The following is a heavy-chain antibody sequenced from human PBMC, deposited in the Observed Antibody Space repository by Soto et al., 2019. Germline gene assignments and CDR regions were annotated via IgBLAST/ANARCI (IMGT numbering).Heavy chain of an antibody. CDR2: INAGNGNT. Sequence: GDSVKVSCKASGYTFTSYDMHLVRQAPGQRLEWMGWINAGNGNTKYSQKFQGRVTITRDTSASTAYMELSSLRSEDTAVYYCASDKTTSNIDNCGQGALLTISS. V-gene: IGHV1-3*01. CDR3: ASDKTTSNIDN. D-gene: IGHD1-1*01. CDR1: GYTFTSYD. J-gene: IGHJ4*02.